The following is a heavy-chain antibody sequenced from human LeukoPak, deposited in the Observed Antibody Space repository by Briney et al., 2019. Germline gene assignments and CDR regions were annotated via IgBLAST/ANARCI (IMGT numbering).Heavy chain of an antibody. Sequence: PGRSLRLSCAASGFTFSSYGMHWVRQAPGKGLEWVALISYDGSNKYYADSVKGRFTISSDNSKNTLYLQMNTLRAEDTAVYYCVRDLDLGGYSSFVSWGQGTLVTVSS. V-gene: IGHV3-30*03. CDR1: GFTFSSYG. CDR3: VRDLDLGGYSSFVS. J-gene: IGHJ4*02. D-gene: IGHD4-23*01. CDR2: ISYDGSNK.